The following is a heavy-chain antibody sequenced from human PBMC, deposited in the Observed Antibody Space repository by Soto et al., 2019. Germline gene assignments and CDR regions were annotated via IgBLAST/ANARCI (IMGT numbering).Heavy chain of an antibody. D-gene: IGHD2-15*01. J-gene: IGHJ5*02. CDR1: RDSVTIYSPA. Sequence: PSKIHSIIYTLSRDSVTIYSPAWNWIRQTPSRVLEWLGSTYYRSKWYNDYAVSVKSRIPIIPDTSKNQFSLQLNSVTPEDTAVYYCARAYCSGGSCCAWSNWLDPWGQGTRVIVS. CDR3: ARAYCSGGSCCAWSNWLDP. CDR2: TYYRSKWYN. V-gene: IGHV6-1*01.